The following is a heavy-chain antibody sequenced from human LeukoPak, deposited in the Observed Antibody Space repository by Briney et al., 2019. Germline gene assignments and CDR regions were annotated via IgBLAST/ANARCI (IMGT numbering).Heavy chain of an antibody. D-gene: IGHD2-2*01. V-gene: IGHV3-21*01. CDR2: ISSSSSYI. Sequence: PGESLRHSCAASGFTFSSYSMNWVRQAPGKGLEWVSSISSSSSYIYYADSVKGRFTISRDNAKTSLYLQMNSLRAEDTAVYYCARDGVVPAAFDYWGQGTLVTVSS. CDR3: ARDGVVPAAFDY. CDR1: GFTFSSYS. J-gene: IGHJ4*02.